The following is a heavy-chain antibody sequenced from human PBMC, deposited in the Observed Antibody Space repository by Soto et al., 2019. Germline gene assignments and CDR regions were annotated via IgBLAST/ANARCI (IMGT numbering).Heavy chain of an antibody. CDR1: GGSISSYY. D-gene: IGHD3-22*01. J-gene: IGHJ5*02. CDR2: IYYSGST. CDR3: ASSYDSSGYNWFDP. V-gene: IGHV4-59*01. Sequence: SETLSLTCTVSGGSISSYYWSWIRQPPGKGLEWIGDIYYSGSTNYNPSLKSRVTISVDTSKNQFSLKLSSVTAADTAVYYCASSYDSSGYNWFDPWGQGTLVTVSS.